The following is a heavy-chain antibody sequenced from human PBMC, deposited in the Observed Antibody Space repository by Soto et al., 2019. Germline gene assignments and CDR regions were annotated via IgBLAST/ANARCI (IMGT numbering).Heavy chain of an antibody. Sequence: QVHLVESGGGVVQPGRSLRLSCAASGFTFSTNGMHWVRQAPGKGLEWVAVISYDGNKKYYADSVKGRLTISRDNSKNTLYLQMNSLRVEDTAVYYCAKDRVESGLGEVDYWGQGTLVTVSS. D-gene: IGHD3-16*01. CDR3: AKDRVESGLGEVDY. CDR1: GFTFSTNG. CDR2: ISYDGNKK. V-gene: IGHV3-30*18. J-gene: IGHJ4*02.